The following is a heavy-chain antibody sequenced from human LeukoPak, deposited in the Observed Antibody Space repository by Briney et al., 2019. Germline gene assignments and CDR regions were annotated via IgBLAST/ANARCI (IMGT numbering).Heavy chain of an antibody. D-gene: IGHD4-23*01. CDR2: ISSSSSYI. V-gene: IGHV3-21*01. CDR1: GFTFSSYS. Sequence: PGGSLTLSCAASGFTFSSYSMNWVRPAPGKGLEWVSSISSSSSYIYYADPVKGRFTISRDNAKNSLYLQMNSLRAEDTAVYYCARVWTTVDVEIDYWGQGTLVTVSS. J-gene: IGHJ4*02. CDR3: ARVWTTVDVEIDY.